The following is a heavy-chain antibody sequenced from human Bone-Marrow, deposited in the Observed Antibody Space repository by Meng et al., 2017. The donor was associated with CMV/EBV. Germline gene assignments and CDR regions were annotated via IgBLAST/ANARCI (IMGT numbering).Heavy chain of an antibody. Sequence: SVKVSCKASGGTFSSYAISWVRQAPGQGLEWMGGIIPIFGTANYAQKFQGRVTITTDESTSTAYMELSSLRSEDTAVYYCARVTMVRGVNWFDPWGQGTMVTVSS. CDR3: ARVTMVRGVNWFDP. CDR2: IIPIFGTA. J-gene: IGHJ5*02. V-gene: IGHV1-69*05. CDR1: GGTFSSYA. D-gene: IGHD3-10*01.